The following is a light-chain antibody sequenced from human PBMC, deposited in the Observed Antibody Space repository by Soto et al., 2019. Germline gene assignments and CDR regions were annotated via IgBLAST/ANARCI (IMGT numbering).Light chain of an antibody. J-gene: IGLJ2*01. Sequence: QSVLTQPLSVSGAPGQRVTISCAGTSSNIGAGYGVHWYQQLPGRAPKLLIHNYVNRPSGVPDRFSGSKSGTSASLAITGLQCEDEGDYYCQSYDSSLSGSLFGGGTKVTVL. CDR3: QSYDSSLSGSL. V-gene: IGLV1-40*01. CDR2: NYV. CDR1: SSNIGAGYG.